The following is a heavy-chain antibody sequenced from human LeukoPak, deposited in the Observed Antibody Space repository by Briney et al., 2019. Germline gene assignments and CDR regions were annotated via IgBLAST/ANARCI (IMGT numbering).Heavy chain of an antibody. CDR3: ARVPASSSWYRWHYYYMDV. Sequence: GGSLRLSCAASGFTFSSYSMNWVRQAPGKGLEWVSSISSSSSYIYYADSVKGRFTISRDNAKNSLYLQMNSLRAEDTAVYYCARVPASSSWYRWHYYYMDVWGKGTTVTVSS. J-gene: IGHJ6*03. CDR1: GFTFSSYS. D-gene: IGHD6-13*01. V-gene: IGHV3-21*01. CDR2: ISSSSSYI.